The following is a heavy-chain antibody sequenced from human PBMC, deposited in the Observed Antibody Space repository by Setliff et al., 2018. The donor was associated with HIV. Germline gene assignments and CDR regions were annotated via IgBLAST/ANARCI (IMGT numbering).Heavy chain of an antibody. CDR1: GGSISSGSYY. J-gene: IGHJ5*02. D-gene: IGHD3-10*01. CDR3: ARRIDDSGSFPDKNWFDT. V-gene: IGHV4-61*02. Sequence: PSETLSLTCTVSGGSISSGSYYWSWIRQPAGKGLEWIGRIYTSGRNKYNPSLQSRVTMSIDTSKNQFPLRLTSVTAADTAVYYCARRIDDSGSFPDKNWFDTWGQGSLVTVSS. CDR2: IYTSGRN.